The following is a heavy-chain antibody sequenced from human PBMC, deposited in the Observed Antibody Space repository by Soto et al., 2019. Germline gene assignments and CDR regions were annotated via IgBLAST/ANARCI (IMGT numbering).Heavy chain of an antibody. CDR3: ARGLRSITIFGVAMGWFDP. J-gene: IGHJ5*02. Sequence: SETLSLTCTVSGGSISSGGYYWSWIRQHPGKGLEWIGYIYYSGSTYYNPSLKSRVTISVDTSKNQFSLKLSSVTAADTAVYYCARGLRSITIFGVAMGWFDPWGQGTLVTVSS. D-gene: IGHD3-3*01. CDR2: IYYSGST. V-gene: IGHV4-31*03. CDR1: GGSISSGGYY.